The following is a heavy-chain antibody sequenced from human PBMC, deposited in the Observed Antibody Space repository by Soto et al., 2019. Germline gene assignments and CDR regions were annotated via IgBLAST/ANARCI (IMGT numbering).Heavy chain of an antibody. D-gene: IGHD1-1*01. V-gene: IGHV4-61*08. Sequence: QVHLQESGPGLVKPSETLSLTCTVSGASVSSDGYYWIWIRQPPGKGLEWMGYIYPSGHTNYNPSLRSRVTMSMDTSKNQFSLKLTSMTAADTALYYCARGDQLLLYWGQGTLVTVSS. J-gene: IGHJ1*01. CDR3: ARGDQLLLY. CDR2: IYPSGHT. CDR1: GASVSSDGYY.